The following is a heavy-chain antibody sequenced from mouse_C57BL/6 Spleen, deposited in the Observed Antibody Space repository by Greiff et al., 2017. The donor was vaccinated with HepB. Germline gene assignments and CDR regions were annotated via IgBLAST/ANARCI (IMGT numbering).Heavy chain of an antibody. J-gene: IGHJ3*01. CDR1: GYTFTSYW. CDR2: IDPSDSYT. V-gene: IGHV1-59*01. Sequence: QVHVKQPGAELVRPGTSVKLSCKASGYTFTSYWMHWVKQRPGQGLEWIGVIDPSDSYTNYNQKFKGKATLTVDTSSSTAYMQLSSLTSEDSAVYYCAREGTGFAYWGQGTLVTVSA. D-gene: IGHD3-3*01. CDR3: AREGTGFAY.